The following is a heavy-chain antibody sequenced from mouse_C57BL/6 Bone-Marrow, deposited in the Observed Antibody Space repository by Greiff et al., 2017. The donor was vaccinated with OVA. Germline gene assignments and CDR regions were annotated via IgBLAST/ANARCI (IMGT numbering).Heavy chain of an antibody. CDR3: ARSRLGFGF. J-gene: IGHJ3*01. CDR1: GYTFTSYW. Sequence: QVQLQQPGAELVRPGSSVKLSCKASGYTFTSYWMDWVKQRPGQGLEWIGNIYPSDSETHYNQKFKDKATLTVDKSYSPAYMQLNSLTSWDSAVCYCARSRLGFGFWGQGTLVTVSA. CDR2: IYPSDSET. V-gene: IGHV1-61*01.